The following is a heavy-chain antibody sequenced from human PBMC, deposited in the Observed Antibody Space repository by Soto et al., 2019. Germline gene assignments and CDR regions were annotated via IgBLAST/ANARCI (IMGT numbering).Heavy chain of an antibody. V-gene: IGHV3-7*04. CDR1: GYTFSSYW. D-gene: IGHD2-15*01. Sequence: VQLVESGGGLVQPGGSLRLSCATSGYTFSSYWMSWVRQAPGKGLEWVANIKQDGSEKYYVDSVKGRFTISRDNAKNSLYLQMNSLRGDDTAVYYCARDHLGYCSGGSCHWSEYFDCWGQGTLVTVSS. CDR2: IKQDGSEK. J-gene: IGHJ4*02. CDR3: ARDHLGYCSGGSCHWSEYFDC.